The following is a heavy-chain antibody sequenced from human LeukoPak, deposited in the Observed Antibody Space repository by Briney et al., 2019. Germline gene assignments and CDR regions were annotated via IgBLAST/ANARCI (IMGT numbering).Heavy chain of an antibody. V-gene: IGHV1-18*01. D-gene: IGHD2-8*01. CDR2: ISAYNGNT. CDR1: GYTFISYG. Sequence: ASVKVSCKASGYTFISYGISWVRQAPGQGLEWMGWISAYNGNTNYAQKLQGRVTMTTDTSTSTAYMELRSLRSDDTAVYYCASGDCTNGVCYTAGGYDYWGQGTLVTVSS. J-gene: IGHJ4*02. CDR3: ASGDCTNGVCYTAGGYDY.